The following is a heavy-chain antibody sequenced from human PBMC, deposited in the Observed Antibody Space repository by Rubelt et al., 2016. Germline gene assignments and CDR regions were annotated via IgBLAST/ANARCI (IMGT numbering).Heavy chain of an antibody. D-gene: IGHD3-3*01. CDR1: GYTFTSYY. CDR2: IHPSGGST. J-gene: IGHJ5*02. V-gene: IGHV1-46*01. CDR3: ARSPRYDFEDNWFDP. Sequence: QVQLVQSGAEVKKPGASVKVSCKASGYTFTSYYMHWVRQAPGQGLEWMGIIHPSGGSTSYAQKFKGEVARTRETSTSKFYMGLVSLSSEDTALYYCARSPRYDFEDNWFDPWGQGTLVTVSS.